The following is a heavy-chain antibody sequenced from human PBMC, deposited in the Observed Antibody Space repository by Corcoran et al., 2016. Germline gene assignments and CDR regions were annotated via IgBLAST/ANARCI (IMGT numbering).Heavy chain of an antibody. D-gene: IGHD4-17*01. CDR2: IWYDGSNK. Sequence: QVQLVESGGGVVQPGRSLRLSCAASGFTFSSYGMHWVRQAPGKGLEWVAVIWYDGSNKYYADSVKGRFTISRDNSKNTLYLQLNSLRAEDTALYDCARSTVVTRPVVYYYGMDVWGQGTTVTVSS. J-gene: IGHJ6*02. CDR1: GFTFSSYG. V-gene: IGHV3-33*01. CDR3: ARSTVVTRPVVYYYGMDV.